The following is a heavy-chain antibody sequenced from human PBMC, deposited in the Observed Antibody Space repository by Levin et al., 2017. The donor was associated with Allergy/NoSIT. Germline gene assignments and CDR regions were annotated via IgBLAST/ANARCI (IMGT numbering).Heavy chain of an antibody. J-gene: IGHJ2*01. CDR3: TIPHGTTVTTPTSPVGTSRVSDL. CDR1: GFTFSGSA. V-gene: IGHV3-73*01. D-gene: IGHD4-17*01. Sequence: PGESLKISCAASGFTFSGSAMHWVRQASGKGLEWVGRIRSKANSYATAYAASVKGRFTISRDDSKNTAYLQMNSLKTEDTAVYYCTIPHGTTVTTPTSPVGTSRVSDLWGRGTLVTVSS. CDR2: IRSKANSYAT.